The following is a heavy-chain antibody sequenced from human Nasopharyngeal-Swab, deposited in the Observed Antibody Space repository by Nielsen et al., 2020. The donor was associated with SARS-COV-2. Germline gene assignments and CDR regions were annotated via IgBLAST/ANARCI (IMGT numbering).Heavy chain of an antibody. D-gene: IGHD6-19*01. V-gene: IGHV7-4-1*02. Sequence: ASVKVSCKASGYTFTSYAMNWVRQAPGQGLEWMGWINTNTGNPTYAQGFTGRFVFSLDTSVSTAYLQISSLKAEDTAVYYCTREVGSGWYRARYYGMDVWGQGTTVTVSS. CDR1: GYTFTSYA. J-gene: IGHJ6*02. CDR3: TREVGSGWYRARYYGMDV. CDR2: INTNTGNP.